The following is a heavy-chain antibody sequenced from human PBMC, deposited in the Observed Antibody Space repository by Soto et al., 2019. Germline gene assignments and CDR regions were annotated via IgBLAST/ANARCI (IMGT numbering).Heavy chain of an antibody. D-gene: IGHD5-12*01. CDR1: RFTFSNYG. V-gene: IGHV3-30*18. Sequence: PGGSLRLSCAASRFTFSNYGMHWVRQTPGKGLEWVAVISYDGSNKYYADSVKGRFTISRDNSKNTLYLQMNSLRAEDTAVYYCVKGGYHYFDSWGQGTLVTVPQ. CDR2: ISYDGSNK. J-gene: IGHJ4*02. CDR3: VKGGYHYFDS.